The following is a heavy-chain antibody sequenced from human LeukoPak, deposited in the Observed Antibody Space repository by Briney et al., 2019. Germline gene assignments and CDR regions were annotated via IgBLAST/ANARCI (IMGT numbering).Heavy chain of an antibody. D-gene: IGHD3-10*01. J-gene: IGHJ3*02. CDR1: GFIFSSYS. CDR3: ATRSYYFDI. CDR2: ISKNGGTT. Sequence: GGSLRLSCAASGFIFSSYSMSWVRQAPVKGLEWVSVISKNGGTTYYADSVKGRFTISRDNSKNTLYLQMNSLRAEDTAVYYCATRSYYFDIWGQGTMVTVSS. V-gene: IGHV3-23*01.